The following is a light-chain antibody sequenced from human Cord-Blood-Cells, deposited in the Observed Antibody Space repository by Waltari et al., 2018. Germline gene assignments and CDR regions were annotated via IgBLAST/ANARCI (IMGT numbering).Light chain of an antibody. V-gene: IGKV1-39*01. CDR2: AAS. Sequence: DIPMTQSPSSLSASLRDRVTITCRASQSVNSYLNWYQQNPGKAPKLLIYAASSLESGVPSRFSGSGSGTDFTLTISSLQPEDFAAYYCQQSYKTPSTFGQGTKVEIK. CDR3: QQSYKTPST. J-gene: IGKJ1*01. CDR1: QSVNSY.